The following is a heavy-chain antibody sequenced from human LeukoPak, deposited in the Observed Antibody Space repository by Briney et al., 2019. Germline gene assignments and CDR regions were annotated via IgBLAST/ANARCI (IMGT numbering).Heavy chain of an antibody. CDR2: IYYSGST. CDR1: GGSISSYY. V-gene: IGHV4-59*01. D-gene: IGHD1-1*01. CDR3: ARVNWNNWFDP. Sequence: PSGTLSLTCTVSGGSISSYYWSWIRQPPGKGLEWIGYIYYSGSTNYNPSLRSRVTISVDTSKNQFSLKLSSVTAADTAVYYCARVNWNNWFDPWGQGTLVTVSS. J-gene: IGHJ5*02.